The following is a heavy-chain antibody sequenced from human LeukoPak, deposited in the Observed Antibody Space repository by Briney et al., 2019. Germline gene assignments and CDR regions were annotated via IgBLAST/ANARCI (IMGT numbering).Heavy chain of an antibody. V-gene: IGHV3-48*03. J-gene: IGHJ3*02. Sequence: GGSLRLSCAASGFTFSSYEMNWVRQAPGKGLEWVSYISSSGSTIYYADSVKGRFTISRDNAKNSLYLQMNSLRAEDTAVYYCARGPGGDYTRAFDIWGQGTMVTVSS. CDR2: ISSSGSTI. D-gene: IGHD2-21*02. CDR3: ARGPGGDYTRAFDI. CDR1: GFTFSSYE.